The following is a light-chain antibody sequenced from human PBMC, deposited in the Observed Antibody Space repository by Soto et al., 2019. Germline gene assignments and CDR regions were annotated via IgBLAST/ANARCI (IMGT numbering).Light chain of an antibody. CDR3: QQYFQWPPIT. J-gene: IGKJ5*01. CDR2: HSS. CDR1: QSVKTN. Sequence: EIVMTQSPATLSVSPGERATLTWRASQSVKTNLAWYQHKPGQAPMLLISHSSTRATGIPDMFSWSGSGKELPLSISSLQSEDFVIYYCQQYFQWPPITFGQGTRLEMK. V-gene: IGKV3D-15*01.